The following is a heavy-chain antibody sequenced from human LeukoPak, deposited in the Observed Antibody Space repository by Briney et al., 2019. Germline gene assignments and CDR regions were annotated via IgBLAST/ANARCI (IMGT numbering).Heavy chain of an antibody. CDR3: AREGSSGWYGALDY. CDR1: GFTFSNFA. J-gene: IGHJ4*02. D-gene: IGHD6-19*01. V-gene: IGHV3-21*06. Sequence: PGGSLRLSCAASGFTFSNFAMNWVRQAPGTGLEWVSSITSRTSTTYYIDSVKGRFTISRDNSKNTLYLQMNSLRAEDTAVYYCAREGSSGWYGALDYWGQGPLVTVSS. CDR2: ITSRTSTT.